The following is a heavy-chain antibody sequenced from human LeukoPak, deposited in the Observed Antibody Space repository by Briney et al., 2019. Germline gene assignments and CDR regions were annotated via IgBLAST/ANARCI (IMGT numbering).Heavy chain of an antibody. J-gene: IGHJ3*02. CDR3: AKDRSVVVLRFLEGAFDI. CDR1: GYTLTELS. D-gene: IGHD3-3*01. V-gene: IGHV1-24*01. Sequence: ASVKVSCKVSGYTLTELSMHWVRQAPGKGLEWMGGFDPEDGETIYAQKFQGRVTMTEDTSTDTAYMELSSLRAEDTAVYYCAKDRSVVVLRFLEGAFDIWGQGTMVTVSS. CDR2: FDPEDGET.